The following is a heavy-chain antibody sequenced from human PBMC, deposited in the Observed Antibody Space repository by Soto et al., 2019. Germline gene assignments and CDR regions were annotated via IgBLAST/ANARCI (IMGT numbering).Heavy chain of an antibody. Sequence: QVRLVESGGGVVQPGRSLRLSCAASGFNFGVFGMHWVRQAPGKGLEWLSVLSYEGSEEYYADSVRGRFTISRDNSKNTLFLQMDSLRVNDTGVYYCALIRRSSILEVAVPGFEYWGQGTLVTVS. CDR1: GFNFGVFG. CDR3: ALIRRSSILEVAVPGFEY. D-gene: IGHD6-19*01. V-gene: IGHV3-30*03. CDR2: LSYEGSEE. J-gene: IGHJ4*02.